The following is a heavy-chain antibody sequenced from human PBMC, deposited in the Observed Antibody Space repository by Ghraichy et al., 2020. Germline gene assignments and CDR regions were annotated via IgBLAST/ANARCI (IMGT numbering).Heavy chain of an antibody. D-gene: IGHD3-9*01. CDR3: ARDEGNVLRYFDWSNWFDP. CDR2: IIPIFGTA. J-gene: IGHJ5*02. CDR1: GGTFSSYA. V-gene: IGHV1-69*13. Sequence: SVKVSCKASGGTFSSYAISWVRQAPGQGLEWMGGIIPIFGTANYAQKFQGRVTITADESTSTAYMELSSLRSEDTAVYYCARDEGNVLRYFDWSNWFDPWGQGTLVTVSS.